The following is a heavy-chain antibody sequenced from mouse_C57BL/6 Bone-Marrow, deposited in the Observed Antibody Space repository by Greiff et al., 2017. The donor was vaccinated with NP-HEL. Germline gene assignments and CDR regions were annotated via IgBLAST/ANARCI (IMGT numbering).Heavy chain of an antibody. CDR2: IHPNSGST. J-gene: IGHJ3*01. Sequence: QVQLQQPGAELVKPGASVKLSCKASGYTFTSYWMHWVKQRPGQGLEWIGMIHPNSGSTNYNEKFKSKATLTVDKSSSTAYMQLRSLPSDDSAVYYCVITWFATGAKGLWSLSLQ. V-gene: IGHV1-64*01. CDR1: GYTFTSYW. CDR3: VITWFAT.